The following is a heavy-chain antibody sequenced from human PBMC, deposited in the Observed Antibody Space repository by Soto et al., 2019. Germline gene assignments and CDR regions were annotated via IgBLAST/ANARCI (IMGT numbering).Heavy chain of an antibody. Sequence: GGSLRLSCAASGFTFDDYAMHWVRQAPGKGLEWVSGISWNSGSIGYADSVKGRFTISRDNAKNSLYLQMNSLRAEDTALYYCAKDNGWFGRYFDYWGQGTLVTVSS. CDR2: ISWNSGSI. J-gene: IGHJ4*02. CDR3: AKDNGWFGRYFDY. V-gene: IGHV3-9*01. CDR1: GFTFDDYA. D-gene: IGHD3-10*01.